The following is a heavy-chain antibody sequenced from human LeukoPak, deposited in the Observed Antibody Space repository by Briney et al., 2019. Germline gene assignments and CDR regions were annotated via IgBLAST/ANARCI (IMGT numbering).Heavy chain of an antibody. V-gene: IGHV3-7*01. J-gene: IGHJ4*02. Sequence: GGSLRLSCAASGFSFSNYWLTWVRQAPGQGLEWVANIKQDGSENHYVDSVKGRFTISRDKAKNSLYLHMNSLRAEDTAVYYCARDRQIAYWGQGTLVTVSS. CDR1: GFSFSNYW. CDR3: ARDRQIAY. CDR2: IKQDGSEN.